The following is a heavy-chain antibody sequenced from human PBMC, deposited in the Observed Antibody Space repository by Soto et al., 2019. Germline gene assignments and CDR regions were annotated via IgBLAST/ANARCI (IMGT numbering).Heavy chain of an antibody. Sequence: HPGGSLRLSCAASGFPFSDHAMHWVRQTPGKGLEWVSAITGRGDSTYYADSMKGRFTVSRDNAKNSVYLDMNSLSAEDTAVYYCARESEDLTSNFDYWGQGTLVTVSS. J-gene: IGHJ4*02. CDR2: ITGRGDST. CDR3: ARESEDLTSNFDY. V-gene: IGHV3-23*01. CDR1: GFPFSDHA.